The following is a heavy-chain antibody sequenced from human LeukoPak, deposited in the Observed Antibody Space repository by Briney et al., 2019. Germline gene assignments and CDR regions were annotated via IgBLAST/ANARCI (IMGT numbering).Heavy chain of an antibody. Sequence: SETLSLTCTVSGGSISSNNYYWGWVRQPPGEGLEWIGEIYHSGSTNYNPSLKSRVTISVDKSNNQFSLKLSSVIAAVTAVYYGARISSVIPAAPGWFDPWGQGTLVTVSS. V-gene: IGHV4-39*07. CDR3: ARISSVIPAAPGWFDP. J-gene: IGHJ5*02. CDR2: IYHSGST. CDR1: GGSISSNNYY. D-gene: IGHD2-2*01.